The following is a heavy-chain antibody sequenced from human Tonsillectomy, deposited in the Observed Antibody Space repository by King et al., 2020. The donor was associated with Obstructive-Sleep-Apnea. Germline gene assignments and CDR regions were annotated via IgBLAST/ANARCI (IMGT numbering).Heavy chain of an antibody. J-gene: IGHJ6*02. Sequence: VQLQQWGAGLLKPSETLSLTCAVYGGSFSGYYWIWIRQPPGKGLEWIGEINHRGSTNYNPSLKSRVTISVDTSKNQFSLKLSSVTAADTAVDYCARGRYYGSGSYYSSNYYYYGMDVWGQGTTVTVSS. CDR2: INHRGST. D-gene: IGHD3-10*01. CDR3: ARGRYYGSGSYYSSNYYYYGMDV. CDR1: GGSFSGYY. V-gene: IGHV4-34*01.